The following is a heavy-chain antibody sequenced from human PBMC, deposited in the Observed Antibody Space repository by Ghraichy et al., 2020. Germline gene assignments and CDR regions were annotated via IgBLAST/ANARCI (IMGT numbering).Heavy chain of an antibody. D-gene: IGHD2-15*01. J-gene: IGHJ4*02. Sequence: GESLNISCAASGFTFSTYAMSWVRQAPGKGLEWVSSVSRSGDNTYYADSVKGRFTISRDSSRNTLYLQMNSLRADDTAVYYCVKSMVADPWGLLGYWGQGTLVTVSS. CDR3: VKSMVADPWGLLGY. V-gene: IGHV3-23*01. CDR2: VSRSGDNT. CDR1: GFTFSTYA.